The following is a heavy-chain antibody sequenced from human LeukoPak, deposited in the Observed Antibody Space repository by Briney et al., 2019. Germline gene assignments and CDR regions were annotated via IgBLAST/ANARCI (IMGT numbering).Heavy chain of an antibody. J-gene: IGHJ4*02. CDR3: ARGSGTTYRPSDY. Sequence: PSETLSLTCTVSGGSIISYYWSWIRQPPGKGLEYTGYIYYSGSTNYNPSLKSRVTISVDTSKNQFSLNLRSVTAADTAVYYCARGSGTTYRPSDYWGQGILVTVSS. D-gene: IGHD3-10*01. CDR1: GGSIISYY. V-gene: IGHV4-59*13. CDR2: IYYSGST.